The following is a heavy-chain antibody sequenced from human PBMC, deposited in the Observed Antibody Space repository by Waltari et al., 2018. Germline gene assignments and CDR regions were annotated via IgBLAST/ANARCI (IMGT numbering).Heavy chain of an antibody. D-gene: IGHD2-15*01. CDR2: SNNDGSST. V-gene: IGHV3-74*03. J-gene: IGHJ3*01. CDR3: ARAGLLGAFDV. Sequence: EVQLVESGGGLVQPGGSLRLSCAASGVTLSRSWIHWVRQSPGKGLMCVSRSNNDGSSTVYADSVKGRFTISRDDAKNTVSLQMNNLSAEDTALYYCARAGLLGAFDVWGQGTMVTVSS. CDR1: GVTLSRSW.